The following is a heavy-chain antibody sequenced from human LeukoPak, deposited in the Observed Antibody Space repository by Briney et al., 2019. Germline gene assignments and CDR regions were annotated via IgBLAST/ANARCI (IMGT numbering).Heavy chain of an antibody. Sequence: SETLSLTCEVSGYSISSIYYWGWIRQSPEKGLEWIATISHSGTTYHNLSLKSRVTISVDTSKNQFSLKLSSVTAADTAVYYCARDLAGNYGSGRINWFDPWGQGTLVTVSS. J-gene: IGHJ5*02. D-gene: IGHD1-26*01. CDR3: ARDLAGNYGSGRINWFDP. CDR2: ISHSGTT. V-gene: IGHV4-38-2*02. CDR1: GYSISSIYY.